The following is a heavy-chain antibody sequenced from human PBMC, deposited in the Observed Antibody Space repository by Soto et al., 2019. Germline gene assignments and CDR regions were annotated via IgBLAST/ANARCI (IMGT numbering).Heavy chain of an antibody. CDR2: IYYSGST. D-gene: IGHD3-10*01. J-gene: IGHJ4*02. CDR1: GGSISSGDYY. V-gene: IGHV4-30-4*01. Sequence: SETLSLTCTVSGGSISSGDYYWSWIRQPPGKGLEWIGYIYYSGSTYYNPSLKSRVTISVDTSKNQFSLKLSSVTAADTAVYYCARAESTMVRGAYFDYWGQGTLVTVSS. CDR3: ARAESTMVRGAYFDY.